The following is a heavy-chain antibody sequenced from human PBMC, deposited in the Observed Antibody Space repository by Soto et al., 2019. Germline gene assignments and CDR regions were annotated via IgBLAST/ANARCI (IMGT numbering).Heavy chain of an antibody. D-gene: IGHD2-15*01. V-gene: IGHV1-69*04. CDR3: ARDRPQRCSGGSCYDGRSYYYYYMDV. CDR1: GGTFSSYT. J-gene: IGHJ6*03. CDR2: IIPILGIA. Sequence: ASVKVSCKASGGTFSSYTISWVRQAPGQGLEWMGRIIPILGIANYAQKFQGRVTITADKSTSTAYMELSSLRSEDTAVYYCARDRPQRCSGGSCYDGRSYYYYYMDVWGKGTTVTVSS.